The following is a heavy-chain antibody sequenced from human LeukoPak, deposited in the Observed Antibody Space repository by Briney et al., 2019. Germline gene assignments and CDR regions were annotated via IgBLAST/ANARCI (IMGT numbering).Heavy chain of an antibody. CDR2: INQGRRVK. V-gene: IGHV3-7*01. CDR1: GFTFSGDW. J-gene: IGHJ4*02. CDR3: ARVGYSGWSREY. D-gene: IGHD5-12*01. Sequence: PSGSLCLSCAASGFTFSGDWLGWVPQEPGIGLVGGVNINQGRRVKYYVDSVKGRLTIYRDEAKNSLYVQINSLRDAAADVYYCARVGYSGWSREYWRQGTRDTVSS.